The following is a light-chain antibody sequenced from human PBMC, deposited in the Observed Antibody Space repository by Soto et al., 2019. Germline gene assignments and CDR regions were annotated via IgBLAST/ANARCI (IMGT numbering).Light chain of an antibody. V-gene: IGLV2-23*01. CDR3: CSYAGSSIDV. Sequence: QSALTQPASVSGSPGQSITISCTGTSSDVGSYNLVSWYQQYPGKAPKFMIYEGSKRPSGVSNRFSGSKSGNTASLTISGLQAEDEADYYCCSYAGSSIDVFGTGTKLTVL. CDR2: EGS. CDR1: SSDVGSYNL. J-gene: IGLJ1*01.